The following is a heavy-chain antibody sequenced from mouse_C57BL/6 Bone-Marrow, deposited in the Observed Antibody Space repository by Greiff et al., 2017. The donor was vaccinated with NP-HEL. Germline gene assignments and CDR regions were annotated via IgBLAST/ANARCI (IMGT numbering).Heavy chain of an antibody. CDR3: ARWLHAMDY. D-gene: IGHD2-2*01. Sequence: VQLKESGPELVKPGASVKMSCKASGYTFTDYNMHWVKQSHGKSLEWIGYINPNNGGTSYNQKFKGKATLTVNKSSSTAYMELRSLTSEDSAVYYCARWLHAMDYWGQGTSVTVSS. CDR1: GYTFTDYN. V-gene: IGHV1-22*01. J-gene: IGHJ4*01. CDR2: INPNNGGT.